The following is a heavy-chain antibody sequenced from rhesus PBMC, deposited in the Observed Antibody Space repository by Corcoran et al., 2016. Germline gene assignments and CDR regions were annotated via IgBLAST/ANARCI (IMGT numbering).Heavy chain of an antibody. V-gene: IGHV1-180*01. CDR2: IPTYKGNN. J-gene: IGHJ4*01. Sequence: QVQLVQSGAEIKQPGASVKLSCKASGYAFTSYSIHWVRQAPGQGLEWIGLIPTYKGNNAYAQNCQGRVTITPDTSTSTGYMDLNSLRSEDTAVYYCTRQVAAGPFDYWGQGVLVTVSS. CDR1: GYAFTSYS. D-gene: IGHD6S26*01. CDR3: TRQVAAGPFDY.